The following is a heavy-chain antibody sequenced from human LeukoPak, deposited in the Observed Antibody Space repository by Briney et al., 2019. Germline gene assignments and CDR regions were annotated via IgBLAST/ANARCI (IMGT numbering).Heavy chain of an antibody. V-gene: IGHV1-2*02. Sequence: RASVKVSCKASGYTFTDYYMHWVRQAPGQGLEWMGWINPNSGGTNYAQEFQGRVTMTRDTSISTAYMELSRLRSDDTAVYYWSRGGWVRGVITRDGINYWGQGTLVTVSS. CDR2: INPNSGGT. CDR3: SRGGWVRGVITRDGINY. J-gene: IGHJ4*02. D-gene: IGHD3-10*01. CDR1: GYTFTDYY.